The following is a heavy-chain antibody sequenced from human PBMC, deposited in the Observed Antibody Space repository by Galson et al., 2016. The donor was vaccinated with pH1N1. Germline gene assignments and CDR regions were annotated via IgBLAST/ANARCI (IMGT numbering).Heavy chain of an antibody. CDR2: VHMTGGI. J-gene: IGHJ2*01. CDR3: AAQTVGATTVFDL. D-gene: IGHD1-26*01. Sequence: ETRSVTCRVSGGSMRGYYWSGFRRPGEKTLGWSGRVHMTGGITYNPSLKSRVTMSVETSKNQLSLTLTSVTAADTAVYYCAAQTVGATTVFDLWDPGTKVIVSS. V-gene: IGHV4-4*07. CDR1: GGSMRGYY.